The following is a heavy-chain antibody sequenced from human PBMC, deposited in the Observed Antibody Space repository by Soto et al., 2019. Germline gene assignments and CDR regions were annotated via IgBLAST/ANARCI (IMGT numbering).Heavy chain of an antibody. J-gene: IGHJ4*02. Sequence: SETLSLTCTVSGDSIFSSSYYWGWVRQPPGKGLEWIGSISYRGRTYYNPSLKSRLTVSGDTSKNQFSLKVTSVTAADTAVYHCARRIVATETFDYWGQGTLVTVSS. D-gene: IGHD5-12*01. CDR2: ISYRGRT. V-gene: IGHV4-39*01. CDR3: ARRIVATETFDY. CDR1: GDSIFSSSYY.